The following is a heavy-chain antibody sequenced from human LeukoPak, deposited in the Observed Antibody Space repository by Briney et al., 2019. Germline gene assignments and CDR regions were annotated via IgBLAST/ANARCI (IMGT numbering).Heavy chain of an antibody. Sequence: GGSLRLSCAASGFTFDDYAMHWVRQAPGKGLEWVSDISWNSGNIGYADSVKGRFTISRDNSKNTLFLQMNSLRAEDTAVYYCAKEIYGDSTGGRFQHWGQGTLVTVSS. CDR1: GFTFDDYA. CDR3: AKEIYGDSTGGRFQH. D-gene: IGHD4-17*01. J-gene: IGHJ1*01. CDR2: ISWNSGNI. V-gene: IGHV3-9*01.